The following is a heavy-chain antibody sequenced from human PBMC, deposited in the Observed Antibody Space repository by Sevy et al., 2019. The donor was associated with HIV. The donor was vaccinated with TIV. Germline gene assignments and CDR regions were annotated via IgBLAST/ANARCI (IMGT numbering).Heavy chain of an antibody. D-gene: IGHD3-10*01. CDR3: AREKAPDGSGSYYNGGSGYYYYMDV. V-gene: IGHV4-59*01. J-gene: IGHJ6*03. CDR2: IYYSGST. CDR1: GGSISSYY. Sequence: SETLSLTCTVSGGSISSYYWSWIRQPPGKGLEWIGYIYYSGSTNYNPSLKSRVTISVDTSKNQFSLKLSSVTAADTAVYYCAREKAPDGSGSYYNGGSGYYYYMDVWGKGTTVTVSS.